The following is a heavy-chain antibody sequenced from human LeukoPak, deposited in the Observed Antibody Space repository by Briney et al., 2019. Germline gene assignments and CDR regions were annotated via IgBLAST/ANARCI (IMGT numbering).Heavy chain of an antibody. D-gene: IGHD2-21*02. CDR1: GFTFSSYS. CDR3: AKTRHIVVVTAEDY. J-gene: IGHJ4*02. Sequence: QPGGSLRLSCAASGFTFSSYSMNWVRQAPGKGLEWVSAISGSGGSTYYADSVKGRFTISRDNSKNTLYLQMNSLRAEDTAVYYCAKTRHIVVVTAEDYWGQGTLVTVSP. V-gene: IGHV3-23*01. CDR2: ISGSGGST.